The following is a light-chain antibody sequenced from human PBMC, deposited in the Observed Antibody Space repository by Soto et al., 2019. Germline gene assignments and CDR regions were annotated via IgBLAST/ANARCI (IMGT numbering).Light chain of an antibody. CDR3: QQSDRNPPT. V-gene: IGKV1-39*01. CDR1: QSISIY. J-gene: IGKJ1*01. CDR2: ASS. Sequence: DIQMTQSPSSLSASVGDRVTITCRTSQSISIYLNWYQQIPGKAPKLLIYASSNLHTGVPSRFSGSASVTDFTLTISSLQPEDFATYFCQQSDRNPPTFGQGTKVDIK.